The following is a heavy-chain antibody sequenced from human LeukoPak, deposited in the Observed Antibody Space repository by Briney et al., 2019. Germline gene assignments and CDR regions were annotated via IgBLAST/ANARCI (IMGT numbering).Heavy chain of an antibody. D-gene: IGHD5-18*01. CDR2: IIPILGIA. CDR1: GGTFSSYA. V-gene: IGHV1-69*04. Sequence: GSSVKVSCKASGGTFSSYAISWVRQAPGQGLEWMGRIIPILGIANYAQKLQGRVTMTTDTSTSTAYMELRSLRSDDTAVYYCARGLDTAFDYWGQGTLVTVSS. J-gene: IGHJ4*02. CDR3: ARGLDTAFDY.